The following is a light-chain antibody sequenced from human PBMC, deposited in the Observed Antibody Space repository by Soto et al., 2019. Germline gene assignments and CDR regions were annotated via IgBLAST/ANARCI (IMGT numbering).Light chain of an antibody. Sequence: EIVLTQSPGTLSLSPGERATLSCRASQSLSSNYLAWYQQKPGQAPRLLIYGASSGATGIPDRFSGSGSGTDFTLTISRLEPEDFAVFYCHQCDSSPWTFGQGTKVDIK. CDR1: QSLSSNY. J-gene: IGKJ1*01. V-gene: IGKV3-20*01. CDR3: HQCDSSPWT. CDR2: GAS.